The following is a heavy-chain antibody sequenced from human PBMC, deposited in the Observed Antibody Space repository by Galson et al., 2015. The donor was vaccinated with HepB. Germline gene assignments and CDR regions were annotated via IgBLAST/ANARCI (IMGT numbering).Heavy chain of an antibody. D-gene: IGHD3-10*01. Sequence: QSGAEVKKPGESLKISCKGSGYSFTNYWIGWVRQMPGKGLEWMGIIYPGDSDTKYSPSFQGQVTISADKTISTAYLQWSSLKASDTAMYYCATNYYGSGSYYNVGYYFDYWGQGTLVTVSS. CDR1: GYSFTNYW. CDR3: ATNYYGSGSYYNVGYYFDY. V-gene: IGHV5-51*01. CDR2: IYPGDSDT. J-gene: IGHJ4*02.